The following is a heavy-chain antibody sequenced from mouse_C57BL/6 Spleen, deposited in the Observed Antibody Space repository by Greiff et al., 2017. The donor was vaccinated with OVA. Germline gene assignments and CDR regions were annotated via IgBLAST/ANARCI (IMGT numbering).Heavy chain of an antibody. V-gene: IGHV1-52*01. J-gene: IGHJ3*01. D-gene: IGHD2-10*01. CDR2: IDPSDSET. CDR1: GYTFTSYW. Sequence: QVHVKQPGAELVRPGSSVKLSCKASGYTFTSYWMHWVKQRPIQGLEWIGNIDPSDSETHYNQKFKDKATLTVDKSSSTAYMQLSSLTSEDSAVYYCARGTYYGNYLFAYWGQGTLVTVSA. CDR3: ARGTYYGNYLFAY.